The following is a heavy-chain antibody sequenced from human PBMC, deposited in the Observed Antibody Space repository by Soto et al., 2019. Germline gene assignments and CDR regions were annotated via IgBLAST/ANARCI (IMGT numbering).Heavy chain of an antibody. CDR1: GYSFTSYW. CDR2: IYPGDSDT. D-gene: IGHD3-10*01. Sequence: PGESLKISCRGSGYSFTSYWIGWVRQMPGKGLEWMGSIYPGDSDTRYSPSFQGQVTISADKSISTAYLQWSSLKASDTAMYYCARAGSYYYASSYGTDVCGQGTTVTVYS. CDR3: ARAGSYYYASSYGTDV. J-gene: IGHJ6*02. V-gene: IGHV5-51*01.